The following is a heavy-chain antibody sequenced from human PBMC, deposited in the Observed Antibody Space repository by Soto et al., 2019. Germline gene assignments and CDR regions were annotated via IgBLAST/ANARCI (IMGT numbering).Heavy chain of an antibody. CDR3: VGESFYDLDD. D-gene: IGHD3-16*01. CDR1: GFTLSDHH. V-gene: IGHV3-72*01. Sequence: EVQLVESGGGLVQPGGSLRLSCEVSGFTLSDHHMNWVRQAPGEGLEWLGRTRKKSEGYTTEYAASVSGRFTLSRDDSKNSVFLQMNSLKTEDTAVYYCVGESFYDLDDWGQGTLVTVSS. CDR2: TRKKSEGYTT. J-gene: IGHJ4*02.